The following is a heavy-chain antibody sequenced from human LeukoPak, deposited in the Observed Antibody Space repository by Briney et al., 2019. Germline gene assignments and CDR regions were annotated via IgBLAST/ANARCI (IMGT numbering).Heavy chain of an antibody. CDR3: ARDLVSPSEAFDI. CDR1: GGSISSGGYY. CDR2: IYYSGST. D-gene: IGHD1-14*01. Sequence: SQTLSLTCTVSGGSISSGGYYWSWIRQPPGKGLEWIGWIYYSGSTKYNPSLQSRVTISVDTSKNQFSLKLSSVTPEDTAVYYCARDLVSPSEAFDIWGQGTMVTVSS. V-gene: IGHV4-61*08. J-gene: IGHJ3*02.